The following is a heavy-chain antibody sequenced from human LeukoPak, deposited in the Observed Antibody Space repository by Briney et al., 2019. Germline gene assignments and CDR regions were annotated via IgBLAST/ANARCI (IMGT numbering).Heavy chain of an antibody. CDR2: VFTSGGT. CDR1: SGSISNFH. CDR3: ARDRQTFYDYVGGDYRFYFDY. V-gene: IGHV4-4*07. D-gene: IGHD3-16*02. Sequence: SETLSLTCTVSSGSISNFHWTWIRQPAGKVPEWIGRVFTSGGTSYNPSLKSRVTMSVDTSKNHFSMKLSSVTAADTAVYYCARDRQTFYDYVGGDYRFYFDYWGQGTLVTVSS. J-gene: IGHJ4*02.